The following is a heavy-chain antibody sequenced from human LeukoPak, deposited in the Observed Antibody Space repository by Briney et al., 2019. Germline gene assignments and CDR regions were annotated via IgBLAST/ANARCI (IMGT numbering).Heavy chain of an antibody. Sequence: GWSLRLSCAASGFTFSSYAMSWIRQAPGKGLEWVSGISGSGDSTYDADSVKGRFTISRDNSKNTLYLQMNSLRAEDTAVYYCARRARWLQAFDYWGQGTLVTVSS. V-gene: IGHV3-23*01. CDR1: GFTFSSYA. CDR2: ISGSGDST. CDR3: ARRARWLQAFDY. J-gene: IGHJ4*02. D-gene: IGHD5-24*01.